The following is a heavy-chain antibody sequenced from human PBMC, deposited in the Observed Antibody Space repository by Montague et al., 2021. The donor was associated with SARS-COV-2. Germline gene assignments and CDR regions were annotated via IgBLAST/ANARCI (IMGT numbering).Heavy chain of an antibody. Sequence: TLSLTCTVSGASISTGIYYWNWIRQPAGKGLEGIGRIRTTGHTDYNSSLESRVFMSVDTSTNQFSLSLTSVTAADTAVYFCARFGSGTLEFDLWGQGTLVTVSS. J-gene: IGHJ4*02. CDR1: GASISTGIYY. CDR3: ARFGSGTLEFDL. V-gene: IGHV4-61*02. CDR2: IRTTGHT. D-gene: IGHD1-26*01.